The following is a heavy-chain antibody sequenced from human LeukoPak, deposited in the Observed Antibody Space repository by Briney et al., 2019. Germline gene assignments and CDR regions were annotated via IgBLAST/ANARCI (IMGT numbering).Heavy chain of an antibody. CDR1: GGSISSGDYY. V-gene: IGHV4-30-4*01. J-gene: IGHJ4*02. D-gene: IGHD3-10*01. CDR2: IYYSGST. Sequence: SETLSPTCTVSGGSISSGDYYWSWIRQPPGKGLEWIGYIYYSGSTYYNPSLKNRVTISVDTSKNQFSLKLSSVTAADTAVYYCARVRGSAPPGYLDYWGQGTLVTVSS. CDR3: ARVRGSAPPGYLDY.